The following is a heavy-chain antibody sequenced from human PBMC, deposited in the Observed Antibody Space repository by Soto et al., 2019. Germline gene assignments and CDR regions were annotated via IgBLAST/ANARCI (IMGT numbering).Heavy chain of an antibody. CDR3: ARLPRYCNKTSCYYADH. J-gene: IGHJ4*02. V-gene: IGHV5-51*01. CDR2: MYPGDSDT. Sequence: LGESLKISCRGSGYDFNTNWFGWVRQLPGRGLEWVGIMYPGDSDTRYNPSLQGHVTLSADVTVSTAFLQWRSLKTSDTGIYFCARLPRYCNKTSCYYADHWGQGTQVTAPQ. CDR1: GYDFNTNW. D-gene: IGHD2-2*01.